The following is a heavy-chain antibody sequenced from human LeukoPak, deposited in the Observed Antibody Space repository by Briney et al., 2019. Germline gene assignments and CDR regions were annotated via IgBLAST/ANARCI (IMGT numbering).Heavy chain of an antibody. CDR2: IYPGDSDT. J-gene: IGHJ5*02. CDR3: ARLGVVVPATRGWFDP. Sequence: KRGESLKISCKGSGYSFTSYWIGWVRQMPGKGLEWMGIIYPGDSDTRYSPSFQGQVTISADKSISTAYLQWSSLKASDTAMYYCARLGVVVPATRGWFDPWGQGTLVTVSS. CDR1: GYSFTSYW. V-gene: IGHV5-51*01. D-gene: IGHD2-2*01.